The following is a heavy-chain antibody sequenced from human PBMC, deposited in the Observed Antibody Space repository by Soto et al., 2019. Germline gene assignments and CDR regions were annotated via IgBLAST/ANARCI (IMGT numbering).Heavy chain of an antibody. CDR1: GASISSYY. V-gene: IGHV4-59*01. J-gene: IGHJ6*02. Sequence: KPSETLSLTCDVSGASISSYYWSWIRQPPGKGLEWIGYIYYSGNTNYNPSLKSRVTMPVDTSKNQFSLNLTSVTAADTAVYFCARASYGSGNYYAPYYFYAMDVWGHGTTVTVSS. D-gene: IGHD3-10*01. CDR2: IYYSGNT. CDR3: ARASYGSGNYYAPYYFYAMDV.